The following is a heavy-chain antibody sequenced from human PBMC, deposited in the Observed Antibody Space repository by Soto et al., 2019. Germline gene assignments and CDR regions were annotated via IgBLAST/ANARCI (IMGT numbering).Heavy chain of an antibody. J-gene: IGHJ6*02. Sequence: QVQLVQSGAELKKPGSSVKVSCRSGGDTFSSYTVSWVRQAPGQGLEWMGRVIPVLGVTNYARKFQGRVSITAERSTSTAYLGLRSLTSEDSGVYYCARRRYCGADCYSQYYYGMDIWGQGTTVTVSS. CDR2: VIPVLGVT. V-gene: IGHV1-69*02. CDR1: GDTFSSYT. D-gene: IGHD2-21*02. CDR3: ARRRYCGADCYSQYYYGMDI.